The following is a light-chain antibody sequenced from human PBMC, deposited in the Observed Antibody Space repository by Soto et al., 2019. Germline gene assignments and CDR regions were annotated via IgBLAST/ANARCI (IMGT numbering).Light chain of an antibody. V-gene: IGKV3-11*01. J-gene: IGKJ1*01. CDR1: QSVSTS. Sequence: IVLTQSPATLSLSPGERAALSCRASQSVSTSLAWYQHKPGQAPRLIIYDASKRAPGIPARFSGSGSGTDFTFTISSPEPEDFAVYYCQVRDVWPTFGQGTKV. CDR3: QVRDVWPT. CDR2: DAS.